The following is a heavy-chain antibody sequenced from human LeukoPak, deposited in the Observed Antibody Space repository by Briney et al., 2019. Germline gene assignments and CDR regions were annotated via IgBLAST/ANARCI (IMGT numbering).Heavy chain of an antibody. J-gene: IGHJ4*02. CDR2: VYYSGST. CDR1: GGSISSGDYS. D-gene: IGHD3-10*01. CDR3: ARGFGELLGMVYFDY. V-gene: IGHV4-30-4*01. Sequence: SETLSLTCTVSGGSISSGDYSWSWIRQPPGKGLEWIGYVYYSGSTYYNPSLKSRVTISVDTSKNQFSLKLSSVTAADTAVYYCARGFGELLGMVYFDYWGQGTLVTVSS.